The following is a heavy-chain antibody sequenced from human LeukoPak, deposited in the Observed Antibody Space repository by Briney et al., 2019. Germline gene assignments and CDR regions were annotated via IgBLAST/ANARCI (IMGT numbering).Heavy chain of an antibody. CDR2: ISGSGGST. CDR1: GFTFSSYA. CDR3: AKSRGSGYYYVAGY. Sequence: EGSLRLSCAASGFTFSSYAMSWVRQAPGKGLEWVSAISGSGGSTYYADSVKGRFTISRDNSKNTLYLQMNSLRAEDTAVYYCAKSRGSGYYYVAGYWGQGTLVTVSS. V-gene: IGHV3-23*01. D-gene: IGHD3-22*01. J-gene: IGHJ4*02.